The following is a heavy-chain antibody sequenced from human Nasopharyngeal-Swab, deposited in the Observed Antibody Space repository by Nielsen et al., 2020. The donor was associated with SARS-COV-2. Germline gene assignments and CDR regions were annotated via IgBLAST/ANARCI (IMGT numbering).Heavy chain of an antibody. V-gene: IGHV1-46*01. J-gene: IGHJ4*02. Sequence: ASVKVSCKASGYTFTSYYMRWVRQAPGQGLEWMGIINPSGGSTSYAQKFQGRVTMTRDTSTSTVYMELSSLRSEDTAVYYCARDPSITIFGVVIMDYWGQGTLVTVSS. CDR2: INPSGGST. CDR1: GYTFTSYY. CDR3: ARDPSITIFGVVIMDY. D-gene: IGHD3-3*01.